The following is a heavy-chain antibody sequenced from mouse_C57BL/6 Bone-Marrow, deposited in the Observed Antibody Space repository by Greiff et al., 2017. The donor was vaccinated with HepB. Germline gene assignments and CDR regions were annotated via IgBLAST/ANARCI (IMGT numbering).Heavy chain of an antibody. Sequence: QVQLQQSGAELAKPGASVKLSCKASGYTFTSYWMHWVKQRPGQGLEWIGYINPSSGYTKYNQKFKDKVTLTADKSSSTAYMQLSSLTYEDSAVYYCAQYYYGRDFDVWGTGTTVTVSS. CDR1: GYTFTSYW. V-gene: IGHV1-7*01. D-gene: IGHD1-1*01. J-gene: IGHJ1*03. CDR2: INPSSGYT. CDR3: AQYYYGRDFDV.